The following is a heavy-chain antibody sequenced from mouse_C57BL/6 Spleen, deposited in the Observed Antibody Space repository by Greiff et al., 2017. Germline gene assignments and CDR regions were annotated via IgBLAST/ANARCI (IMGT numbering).Heavy chain of an antibody. Sequence: QVQLQQSGAELVRPGASVTLSCKASGYTFTDYEMHWVKQTPVHGLEWIGAIDPETGGTAYNQKFKGKAILTADKSSSTAYMELRSLTSEDSAVYYCTRKPREATKDYWGQGTTLTVSS. J-gene: IGHJ2*01. CDR2: IDPETGGT. CDR1: GYTFTDYE. D-gene: IGHD1-1*01. CDR3: TRKPREATKDY. V-gene: IGHV1-15*01.